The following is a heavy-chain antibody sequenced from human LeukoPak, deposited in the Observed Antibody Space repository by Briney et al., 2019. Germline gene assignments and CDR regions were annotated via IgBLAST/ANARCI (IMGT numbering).Heavy chain of an antibody. J-gene: IGHJ4*02. CDR2: SYFTGNP. CDR1: GSISSYY. CDR3: AGLRSTVAWASFDY. V-gene: IGHV4-59*08. D-gene: IGHD4-23*01. Sequence: SETLSLTCIVSGSISSYYWTWIQQPPGKGLEWIGHSYFTGNPNYNPSLKSRVTISVDPPKNQFSLKLTSVTAADTAVYYCAGLRSTVAWASFDYWGQGILVTVSS.